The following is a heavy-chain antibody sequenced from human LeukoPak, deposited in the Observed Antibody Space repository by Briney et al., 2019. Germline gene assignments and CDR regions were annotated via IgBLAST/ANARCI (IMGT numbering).Heavy chain of an antibody. D-gene: IGHD3-22*01. CDR3: ARDRRYYDSSGYYFHWYFDL. CDR2: IYSGVST. CDR1: GFTVSSNY. Sequence: GGSLRLTCAASGFTVSSNYMSWVRQAPGKGLEWVSVIYSGVSTYYADSVKGRFTISRDNSKNTLYLQMNSLRAEDTALYYCARDRRYYDSSGYYFHWYFDLWGRGTLVTVSS. V-gene: IGHV3-53*01. J-gene: IGHJ2*01.